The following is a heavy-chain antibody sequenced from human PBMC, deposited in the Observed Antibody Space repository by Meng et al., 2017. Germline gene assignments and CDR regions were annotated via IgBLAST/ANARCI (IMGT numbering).Heavy chain of an antibody. CDR3: ARDYVWVSYRKSDDAFDI. CDR1: GYSISSGYY. J-gene: IGHJ3*02. V-gene: IGHV4-38-2*02. D-gene: IGHD3-16*02. Sequence: SDTLSLTCTVSGYSISSGYYWGWIRQPPGKGLEWIGSIYHSGSTYYNPSLKSRVTISVDTSKNQCSLKLSSVTAADTAVYYCARDYVWVSYRKSDDAFDIWGQGTMVTVSS. CDR2: IYHSGST.